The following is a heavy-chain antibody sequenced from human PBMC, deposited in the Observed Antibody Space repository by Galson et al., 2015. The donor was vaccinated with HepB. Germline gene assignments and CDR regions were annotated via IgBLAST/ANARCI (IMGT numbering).Heavy chain of an antibody. V-gene: IGHV4-61*01. CDR1: GGSVSSGIYY. CDR2: IYYSGST. CDR3: ARDRGSSWYGGEFDY. Sequence: ETLSLTCTVSGGSVSSGIYYWSWIRQPPGKGLEWIGYIYYSGSTNYNPSLKSRVTISVDSSKNQFSLKLSSVTAADTAVYYCARDRGSSWYGGEFDYWGQGTLVTVSS. D-gene: IGHD6-13*01. J-gene: IGHJ4*02.